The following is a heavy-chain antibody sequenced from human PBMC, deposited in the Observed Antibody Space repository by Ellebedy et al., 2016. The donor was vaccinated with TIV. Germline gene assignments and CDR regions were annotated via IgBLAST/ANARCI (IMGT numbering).Heavy chain of an antibody. CDR3: VKEGVGYCSSASCYRWFDP. D-gene: IGHD2-2*01. CDR1: GFTFSSYV. Sequence: GESLKISCSASGFTFSSYVMHWVRQAPGKGLEYVSGISSDGGSRNYADSVKGRFTISRDNSKNTLYLQMSSLRAEDTTVYYCVKEGVGYCSSASCYRWFDPWGQGTLVTVSS. J-gene: IGHJ5*02. V-gene: IGHV3-64D*06. CDR2: ISSDGGSR.